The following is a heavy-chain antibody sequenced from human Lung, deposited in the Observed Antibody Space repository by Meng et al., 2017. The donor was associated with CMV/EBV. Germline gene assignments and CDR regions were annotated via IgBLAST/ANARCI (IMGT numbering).Heavy chain of an antibody. Sequence: QAQQVVLCGGVFQPWDSLRISSAASGFTFMSYSVHWGRQAAGKGLEWVAVISYDGSNKYYADSVEGRFTISRDNSKNTLYLQMNSLRAEDTAIYYCIWNDRGDYWGQGTLVTVSS. V-gene: IGHV3-30-3*01. CDR3: IWNDRGDY. CDR1: GFTFMSYS. CDR2: ISYDGSNK. D-gene: IGHD1-1*01. J-gene: IGHJ4*02.